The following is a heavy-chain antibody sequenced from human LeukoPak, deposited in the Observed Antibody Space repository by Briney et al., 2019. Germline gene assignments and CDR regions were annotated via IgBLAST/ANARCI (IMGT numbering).Heavy chain of an antibody. CDR2: IYYSGST. J-gene: IGHJ3*02. Sequence: SETLSLTCTVSGGSISSYYWSWIRQPPGKGLEWIGYIYYSGSTNYNPSLKSRVTMSVDTSKNQFSLKLSSVTAADTAVYYCARYCGGDCYAAFDIWGQGTMVTVSS. V-gene: IGHV4-59*01. D-gene: IGHD2-21*02. CDR3: ARYCGGDCYAAFDI. CDR1: GGSISSYY.